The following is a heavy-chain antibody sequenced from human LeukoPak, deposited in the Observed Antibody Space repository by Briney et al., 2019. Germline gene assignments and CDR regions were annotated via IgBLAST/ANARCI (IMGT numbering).Heavy chain of an antibody. D-gene: IGHD2-2*01. J-gene: IGHJ3*02. CDR2: IYRGDSDT. V-gene: IGHV5-51*01. CDR3: ASRRYCSSTSCSYGVDAFDI. Sequence: GESLKISCKGSGYSFTSYWIGWVRQMPGKGLEWMGIIYRGDSDTRYSPSFQGQVTISADKSISTAYLQWSSLKASDTAMYYCASRRYCSSTSCSYGVDAFDIWGQGTMVTVSS. CDR1: GYSFTSYW.